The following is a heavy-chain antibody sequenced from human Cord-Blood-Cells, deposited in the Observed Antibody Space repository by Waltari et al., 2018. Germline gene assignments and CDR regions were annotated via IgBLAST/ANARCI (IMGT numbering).Heavy chain of an antibody. D-gene: IGHD1-26*01. CDR1: GGSISSGGYS. Sequence: QLQLQESGSGLVKPSQTLSLTCAVSGGSISSGGYSWSWIRQPPGKGLEWIGYIYQRGSTYYTPSLKSRVTISVDRSKNQFSLKLSSVTAAYTAVYYCARGDSGSYFDYWGQGTLVTVSS. V-gene: IGHV4-30-2*01. CDR3: ARGDSGSYFDY. J-gene: IGHJ4*02. CDR2: IYQRGST.